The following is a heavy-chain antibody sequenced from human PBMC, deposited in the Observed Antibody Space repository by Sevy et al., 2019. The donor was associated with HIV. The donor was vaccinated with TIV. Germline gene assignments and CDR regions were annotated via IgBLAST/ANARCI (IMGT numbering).Heavy chain of an antibody. CDR3: AAFLYGPGSYYPGFDY. J-gene: IGHJ4*02. CDR1: GFTFSDYY. V-gene: IGHV3-11*06. CDR2: ISSSSSYT. D-gene: IGHD3-10*01. Sequence: GGSLRLSCAASGFTFSDYYMSWIRQAPGKGLEWVSYISSSSSYTNYADSVKGRFTISRDNAKNSLYLQMNSLRAEDTALYYCAAFLYGPGSYYPGFDYWGQGTLVTVSS.